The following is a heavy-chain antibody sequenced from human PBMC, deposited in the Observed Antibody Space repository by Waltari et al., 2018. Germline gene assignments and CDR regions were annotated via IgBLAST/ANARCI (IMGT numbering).Heavy chain of an antibody. V-gene: IGHV2-5*01. J-gene: IGHJ4*02. Sequence: QITLKESGPTLVKPTQTLTLTCTLSGFSVTSIGVGVGWIRQPPGKPLDWLALISWNDDKRYSPSLKSRLTITKDTSKNQVVLTLTNVDPVDTAAYFCAYSNSDYYFNYWGQGTLVTVSS. CDR2: ISWNDDK. CDR1: GFSVTSIGVG. CDR3: AYSNSDYYFNY. D-gene: IGHD4-4*01.